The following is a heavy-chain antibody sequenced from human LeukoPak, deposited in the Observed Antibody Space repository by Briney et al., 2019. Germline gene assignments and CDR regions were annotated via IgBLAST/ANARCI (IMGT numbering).Heavy chain of an antibody. CDR3: ASRAAGITQALEMVRGVPTYFDH. D-gene: IGHD3-10*01. CDR2: IIPMFDTT. J-gene: IGHJ4*02. V-gene: IGHV1-69*06. Sequence: ASVKVSCKASGGSFSSYSINWVRQAPGQGLQWMGGIIPMFDTTNHAQKFQGRVTITADKSTNTAYMELTSLRSDDTAMYYCASRAAGITQALEMVRGVPTYFDHWGQGTLVTVSS. CDR1: GGSFSSYS.